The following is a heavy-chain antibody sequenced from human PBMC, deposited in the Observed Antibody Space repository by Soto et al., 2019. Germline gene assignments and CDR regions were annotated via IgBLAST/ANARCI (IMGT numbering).Heavy chain of an antibody. D-gene: IGHD3-3*01. CDR1: GYTFTGYY. Sequence: APGKVSCKASGYTFTGYYMLWVRQAPGQGLEWLGWINPNSGGTNYAQKFQGWVTMTRDTSISTAYMELSRLRSDDTAVYYCARDSRPVLRFLEWSPYGMDVWGQGTTVTVSS. J-gene: IGHJ6*02. CDR3: ARDSRPVLRFLEWSPYGMDV. V-gene: IGHV1-2*04. CDR2: INPNSGGT.